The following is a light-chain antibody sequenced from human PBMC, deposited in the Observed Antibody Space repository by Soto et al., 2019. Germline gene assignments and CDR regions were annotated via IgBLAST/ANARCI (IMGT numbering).Light chain of an antibody. CDR1: HSDVGNYNL. CDR3: CSYAGSSTYV. J-gene: IGLJ1*01. V-gene: IGLV2-23*01. Sequence: QSALAQPASVSGSPGQSITIPCAGSHSDVGNYNLVSWYQQHPGEAPKLMIYEGSKRPSGVSNRFSGSKSGNTASLTISGLQAEDEADYFCCSYAGSSTYVFGTGTKVTVL. CDR2: EGS.